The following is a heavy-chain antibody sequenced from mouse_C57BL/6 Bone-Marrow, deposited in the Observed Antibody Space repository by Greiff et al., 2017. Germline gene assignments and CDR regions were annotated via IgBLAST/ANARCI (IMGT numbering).Heavy chain of an antibody. CDR2: INPNNGGT. CDR3: ARSGGLTRDY. CDR1: GYTFTDYY. D-gene: IGHD2-13*01. J-gene: IGHJ2*01. V-gene: IGHV1-26*01. Sequence: VQLQQSGPELVKPGASVKISCKASGYTFTDYYMNWVKQSHGKSLEWIGDINPNNGGTSYNQKFKGKATLTVDKSSSTAYMELRSLTSEDSAVYYCARSGGLTRDYWGQGTTLTVSS.